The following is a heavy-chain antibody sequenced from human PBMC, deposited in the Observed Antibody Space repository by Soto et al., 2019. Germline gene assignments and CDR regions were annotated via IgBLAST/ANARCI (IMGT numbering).Heavy chain of an antibody. CDR3: ARGTDSSGYYNPDY. CDR2: ISSYGDST. D-gene: IGHD3-22*01. J-gene: IGHJ4*02. CDR1: GFTFSNYA. Sequence: EVQLVESGEGLVQPGGSLRLSCAASGFTFSNYAMHWVRQAPGKGLEYVSGISSYGDSTYYADSVKGRFTVSRDNSKNTLYLQMGSLRAEDKAVYYCARGTDSSGYYNPDYWGQGTLVTVSS. V-gene: IGHV3-64*02.